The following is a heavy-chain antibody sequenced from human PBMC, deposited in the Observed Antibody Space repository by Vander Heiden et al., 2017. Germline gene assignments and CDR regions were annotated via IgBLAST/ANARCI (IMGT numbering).Heavy chain of an antibody. CDR1: GCTFNKYA. J-gene: IGHJ4*02. D-gene: IGHD1-1*01. CDR2: IWDDGSDQ. V-gene: IGHV3-33*01. Sequence: QVQLVESGGGVVQPGKSLRLSCAASGCTFNKYAMQWVRRASGKGLEWVEAIWDDGSDQRYVDSVKGRFSISRDNSKNTVHLQMNSLSVEDTAFYYCARAESLTGTGCFDHWGQGVLVTVSS. CDR3: ARAESLTGTGCFDH.